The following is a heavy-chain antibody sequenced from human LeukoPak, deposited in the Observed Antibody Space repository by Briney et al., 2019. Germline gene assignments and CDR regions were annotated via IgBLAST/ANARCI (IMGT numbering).Heavy chain of an antibody. J-gene: IGHJ4*02. CDR3: ARTFYGSGRSGYFDY. Sequence: RGSLRLSRAASGLALSSYIMNSVRQSPGPGLEWGSYICSSGGTISYADSVKGRFTISRDNAKNSLYLQMNSLRAEDTAVYYCARTFYGSGRSGYFDYWSQGTLVTVSS. V-gene: IGHV3-48*04. D-gene: IGHD3-10*01. CDR1: GLALSSYI. CDR2: ICSSGGTI.